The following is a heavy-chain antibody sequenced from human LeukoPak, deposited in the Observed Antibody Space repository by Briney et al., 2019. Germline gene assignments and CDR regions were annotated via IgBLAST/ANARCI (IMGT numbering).Heavy chain of an antibody. CDR1: GLTFSSYG. CDR3: ARAETTVTTFPFDI. Sequence: PGGSLRLSCAASGLTFSSYGMSWIRQPPGKGLEWIGYIYYSGSTYYNPSLKSRVTISVDTSKNQFSLKLSSVTAADTAVYYCARAETTVTTFPFDIWGQGTMVTVSS. V-gene: IGHV4-59*12. CDR2: IYYSGST. D-gene: IGHD4-17*01. J-gene: IGHJ3*02.